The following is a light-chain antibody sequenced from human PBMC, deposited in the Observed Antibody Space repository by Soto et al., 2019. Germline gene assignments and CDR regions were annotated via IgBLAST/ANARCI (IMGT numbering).Light chain of an antibody. CDR1: QSVSSH. CDR2: GAS. CDR3: QQYNSYTWT. J-gene: IGKJ1*01. V-gene: IGKV3-15*01. Sequence: EIVLTQSPGTLSLSPGEGITLSCRASQSVSSHLAWYQQKPGQAPRLLIYGASTRATGIPSRFSGSGSGTEFTLTISSLQPDDFATYYCQQYNSYTWTFGQGTKVDIK.